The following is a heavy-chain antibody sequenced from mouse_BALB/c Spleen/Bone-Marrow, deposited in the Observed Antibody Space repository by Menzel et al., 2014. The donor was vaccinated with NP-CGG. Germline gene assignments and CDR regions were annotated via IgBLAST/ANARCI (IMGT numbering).Heavy chain of an antibody. Sequence: EVQLVESGGGLVKPGGSLKLSCAASGFTFSSYTMSWVRQTPEKRLEWVATISSGGSYTYYPDSVKGRFTISRDNAKNPLYLEMSSLRSEDTATYYCARDSSGYFDYWGQGTTLTVSS. CDR1: GFTFSSYT. CDR3: ARDSSGYFDY. CDR2: ISSGGSYT. D-gene: IGHD3-2*01. V-gene: IGHV5-9-3*01. J-gene: IGHJ2*01.